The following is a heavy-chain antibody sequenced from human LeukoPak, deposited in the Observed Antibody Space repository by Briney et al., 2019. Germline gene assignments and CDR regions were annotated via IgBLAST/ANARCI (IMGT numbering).Heavy chain of an antibody. D-gene: IGHD1-1*01. CDR3: ARGRTGTSGFDP. CDR2: IYHSGST. J-gene: IGHJ5*02. Sequence: SETLSLTCAVSGGSISSGGYSWSWIRQPPGKGLEWIGYIYHSGSTYYNPSLKSRVTISVDRSKNQSSLKLSSVTAADTAVYYCARGRTGTSGFDPWGQGTLVTVSS. V-gene: IGHV4-30-2*01. CDR1: GGSISSGGYS.